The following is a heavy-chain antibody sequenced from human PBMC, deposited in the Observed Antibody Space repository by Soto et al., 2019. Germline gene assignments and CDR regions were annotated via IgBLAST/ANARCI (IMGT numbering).Heavy chain of an antibody. CDR1: GGTFSSYA. J-gene: IGHJ3*02. CDR2: IIPIFGTA. V-gene: IGHV1-69*13. Sequence: ASVKVSCKASGGTFSSYAISWVRQAPGQGLEWMGGIIPIFGTANYAQKFQGRVTITADESTSTAYMELSSLRSEDTAGYYCARFENREYCTNGVCFDAFDIWGQGTMVTVSS. D-gene: IGHD2-8*01. CDR3: ARFENREYCTNGVCFDAFDI.